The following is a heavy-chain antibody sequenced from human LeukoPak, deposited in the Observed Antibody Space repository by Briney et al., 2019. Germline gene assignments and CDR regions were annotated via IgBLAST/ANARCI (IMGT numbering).Heavy chain of an antibody. D-gene: IGHD6-19*01. CDR2: IIPIFGTA. J-gene: IGHJ4*02. CDR3: ARDRGVSGWRHRGFDY. CDR1: GGTFSSYA. V-gene: IGHV1-69*05. Sequence: SVKVSCKASGGTFSSYAIGWVRQAPGQGLEWMGRIIPIFGTANYAQKLQGRVTITTDESTSTAYMELSSLRSEDTAVYYCARDRGVSGWRHRGFDYWGQGTLVTVSS.